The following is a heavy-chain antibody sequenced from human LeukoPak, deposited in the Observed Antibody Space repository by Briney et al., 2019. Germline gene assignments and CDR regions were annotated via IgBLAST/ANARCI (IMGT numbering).Heavy chain of an antibody. J-gene: IGHJ4*02. CDR3: ARGYCSGGSCYYQPNDY. D-gene: IGHD2-15*01. Sequence: PGGSLRLSCAASGFTFSSYWMSWVRQAPGKGLEWVANIKQDGSEKYYVDSVKGRFTISRDNAKNSLYLQMNSLRAEDTAVYYCARGYCSGGSCYYQPNDYWGQGTLVTVSS. V-gene: IGHV3-7*01. CDR1: GFTFSSYW. CDR2: IKQDGSEK.